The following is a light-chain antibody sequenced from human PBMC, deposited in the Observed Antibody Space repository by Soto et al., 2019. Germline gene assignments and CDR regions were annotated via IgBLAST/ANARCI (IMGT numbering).Light chain of an antibody. Sequence: EIVLTQSPDTLSLSPGESATLSCRASQSVSSNYLAWYQQKPGQAPRLLIYGASSRATGVPDSFSGSGSGTDFTLTISRLEPEDFAVFYCPHYHNSSTSGQGTRLEIE. CDR3: PHYHNSST. CDR1: QSVSSNY. J-gene: IGKJ5*01. CDR2: GAS. V-gene: IGKV3-20*01.